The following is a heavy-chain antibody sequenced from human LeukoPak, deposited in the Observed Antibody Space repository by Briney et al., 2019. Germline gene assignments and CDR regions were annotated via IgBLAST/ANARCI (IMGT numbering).Heavy chain of an antibody. CDR2: ISAYNGNT. Sequence: ASVKVSCKASGYTFTSYGISWVRQAPGQGLEWMGWISAYNGNTNYAQKLQGRVSITADTSTDTVYMELSGLTSADTAVYYCATGRVIVVNYWGQGTLVTVSS. CDR1: GYTFTSYG. J-gene: IGHJ4*02. CDR3: ATGRVIVVNY. V-gene: IGHV1-18*01. D-gene: IGHD2/OR15-2a*01.